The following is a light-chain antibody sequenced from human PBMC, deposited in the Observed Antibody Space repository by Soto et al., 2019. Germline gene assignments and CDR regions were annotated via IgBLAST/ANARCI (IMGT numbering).Light chain of an antibody. Sequence: DIQMTQSPSSLSASVGDRVTITCRASQSISSYLNWYQQKPGKAPKLLIYAASSLQSVVPSRFSGSGSVTDFTLTISSLQPEDFATYYSQQSYSTPRTFGQGTKLEIK. CDR3: QQSYSTPRT. J-gene: IGKJ2*01. CDR2: AAS. V-gene: IGKV1-39*01. CDR1: QSISSY.